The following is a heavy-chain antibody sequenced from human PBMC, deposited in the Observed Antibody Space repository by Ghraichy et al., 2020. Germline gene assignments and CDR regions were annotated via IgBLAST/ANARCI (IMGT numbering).Heavy chain of an antibody. Sequence: SCTVSGGSISSGGYYWSWIRQHPGKGLEWIGYIYYSGSTYYNPSLKSRVTISVDTSKNQFSLKLSSVTAADTAVYYCARAGIAARRNFDYWGQGTLVTVSS. J-gene: IGHJ4*02. CDR1: GGSISSGGYY. D-gene: IGHD6-6*01. V-gene: IGHV4-31*03. CDR3: ARAGIAARRNFDY. CDR2: IYYSGST.